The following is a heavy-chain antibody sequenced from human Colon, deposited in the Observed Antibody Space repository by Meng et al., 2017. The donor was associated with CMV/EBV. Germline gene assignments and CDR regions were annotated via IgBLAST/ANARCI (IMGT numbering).Heavy chain of an antibody. J-gene: IGHJ4*02. D-gene: IGHD4/OR15-4a*01. Sequence: SLRLSCAASVISLSNDWVSWVRQAPGKGLEWVGRIKSQRDGGTSQYAAPVKGRFTIARDDSKNTLYLQMNNLKTEDIGAYYCFSRYGGGQGTLVTVSS. CDR1: VISLSNDW. CDR2: IKSQRDGGTS. V-gene: IGHV3-15*01. CDR3: FSRYG.